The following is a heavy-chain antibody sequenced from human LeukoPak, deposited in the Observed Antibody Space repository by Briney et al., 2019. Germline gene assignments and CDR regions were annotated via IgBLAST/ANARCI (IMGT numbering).Heavy chain of an antibody. J-gene: IGHJ4*02. D-gene: IGHD3-10*01. CDR3: AREGSGRTFNFDY. Sequence: PGGSLRLSCAVSGFTLSNYAMSWVRQAPGKGLQWISALSAGGGGAFYADAVKGRFTISRDNSKNTLFLQMNNLRAEDTALYYCAREGSGRTFNFDYWGQGILVTVSP. CDR2: LSAGGGGA. CDR1: GFTLSNYA. V-gene: IGHV3-23*01.